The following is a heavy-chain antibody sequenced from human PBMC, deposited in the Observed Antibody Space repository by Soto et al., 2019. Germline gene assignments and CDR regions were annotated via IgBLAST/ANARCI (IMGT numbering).Heavy chain of an antibody. CDR2: NTSDSPYI. J-gene: IGHJ4*02. CDR1: GFTFSEYG. Sequence: GGSLRLSCAASGFTFSEYGMNWVRQAPGKGLEWLASNTSDSPYIYHADSVKGRITISRDYVRNSLFLHMSSLRADDAAVYYCAKKLMGITRPFDYWGQGTLVTVSS. CDR3: AKKLMGITRPFDY. D-gene: IGHD6-6*01. V-gene: IGHV3-21*01.